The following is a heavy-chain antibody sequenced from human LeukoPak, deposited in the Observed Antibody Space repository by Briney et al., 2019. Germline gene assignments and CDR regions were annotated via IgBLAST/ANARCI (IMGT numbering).Heavy chain of an antibody. V-gene: IGHV3-7*03. CDR2: INQDGNDK. CDR3: AVTRTRGDH. D-gene: IGHD2-21*01. Sequence: GGSLPLSCAASGFTFSKYWMTWVGQAPGKGLEWVANINQDGNDKYYVDSVKGRFTISRDNTKSSLFLQMNRLRAEDTAVYYCAVTRTRGDHWGQGTLVTVSS. J-gene: IGHJ4*02. CDR1: GFTFSKYW.